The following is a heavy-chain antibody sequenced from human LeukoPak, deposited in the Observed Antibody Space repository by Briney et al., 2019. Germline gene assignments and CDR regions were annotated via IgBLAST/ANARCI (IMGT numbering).Heavy chain of an antibody. Sequence: GGSLRLSCAASGFTFSTYTMNWVRQAPGKGLEWVSSISSRSSYIYYADSVKGRFTISRDNAKNSLYLQMNSLRAEDTAVYYCAKDRRDLWFGEFDYYFDYWGQGTLVTVSS. CDR1: GFTFSTYT. CDR3: AKDRRDLWFGEFDYYFDY. J-gene: IGHJ4*02. CDR2: ISSRSSYI. V-gene: IGHV3-21*01. D-gene: IGHD3-10*01.